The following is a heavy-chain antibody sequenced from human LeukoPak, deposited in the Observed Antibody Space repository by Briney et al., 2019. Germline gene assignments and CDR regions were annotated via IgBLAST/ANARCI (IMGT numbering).Heavy chain of an antibody. Sequence: NTSETLSLTCAVYGGSFSSYCWSWIRQPPGKGLEWIGYIYYSGSTNYNPSLKSRVTISVDTSKNQFSLKLSSVTAAGTAVYYCARDRRYYYGSGSYTDAFDIWGQGTMVTVSS. V-gene: IGHV4-59*01. CDR2: IYYSGST. D-gene: IGHD3-10*01. CDR1: GGSFSSYC. J-gene: IGHJ3*02. CDR3: ARDRRYYYGSGSYTDAFDI.